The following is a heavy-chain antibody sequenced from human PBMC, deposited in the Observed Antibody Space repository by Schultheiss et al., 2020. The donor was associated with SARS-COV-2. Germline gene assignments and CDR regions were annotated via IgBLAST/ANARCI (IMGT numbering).Heavy chain of an antibody. Sequence: GESLKISCAASGFTFSSYSMNWVRQAPGKGLEWVSSISSSSSYIYYADSVKGRFTISRDNAKNSLYLQMNSLRAEDTAVYYCAKDRVDVYYYYYYGMDVWGQGTTVTVSS. J-gene: IGHJ6*02. V-gene: IGHV3-21*01. CDR3: AKDRVDVYYYYYYGMDV. CDR2: ISSSSSYI. CDR1: GFTFSSYS. D-gene: IGHD3-9*01.